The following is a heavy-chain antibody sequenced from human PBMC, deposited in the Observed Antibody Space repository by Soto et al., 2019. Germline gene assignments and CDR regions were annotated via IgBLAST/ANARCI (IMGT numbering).Heavy chain of an antibody. CDR1: GGSISSPSHY. Sequence: TSETLSLTCTVSGGSISSPSHYWGWNRQSPGQRLEWIGSIHHSGATYCNPSLKSRVTISVDTSKNQFSLNLNSVNAADTAVYFCSRDYIEPRVYYWGQGILVTVST. J-gene: IGHJ4*02. V-gene: IGHV4-39*02. D-gene: IGHD3-16*01. CDR2: IHHSGAT. CDR3: SRDYIEPRVYY.